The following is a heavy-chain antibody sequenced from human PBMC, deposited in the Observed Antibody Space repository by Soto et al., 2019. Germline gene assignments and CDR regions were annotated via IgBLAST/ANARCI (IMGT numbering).Heavy chain of an antibody. CDR3: AKPNSKLGTRRSPSSMDV. D-gene: IGHD1-26*01. CDR1: GFTFSSYA. CDR2: ISGSGGST. J-gene: IGHJ6*03. Sequence: GGSLRLSCAASGFTFSSYAMSWVRQAPGKGLEWVSAISGSGGSTYYADSVKGRFTISRDNSKNTLYLQMNSLRAEDTAVYYCAKPNSKLGTRRSPSSMDVCDTATMLTLSS. V-gene: IGHV3-23*01.